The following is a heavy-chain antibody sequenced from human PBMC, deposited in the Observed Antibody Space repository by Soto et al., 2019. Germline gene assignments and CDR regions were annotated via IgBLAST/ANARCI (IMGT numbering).Heavy chain of an antibody. V-gene: IGHV4-38-2*01. CDR1: GYSISSGYY. CDR2: IYHSGST. D-gene: IGHD3-9*01. Sequence: SETLSLTCAVSGYSISSGYYWGWIRQPPGKGLEWIGSIYHSGSTYYNPSLKSRVTISVDTSKNQFSLKLSSVTAADTAVYYCARSPRNHYDILTGYHPSGYYFDYWGQGTRVTVSS. J-gene: IGHJ4*02. CDR3: ARSPRNHYDILTGYHPSGYYFDY.